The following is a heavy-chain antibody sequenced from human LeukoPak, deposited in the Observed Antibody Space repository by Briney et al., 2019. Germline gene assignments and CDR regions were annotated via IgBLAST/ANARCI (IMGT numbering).Heavy chain of an antibody. CDR1: GYTFTDYY. CDR3: ARVASYYYDSSGYYDDY. Sequence: EASVMVSCKASGYTFTDYYIHWVRLAPGQGLEWMGWINTNSGGTKYAQKLQDWVTMTRDTSITTAYLEVSSLRSEDTAVYYCARVASYYYDSSGYYDDYWGQGILVTVSS. J-gene: IGHJ4*02. D-gene: IGHD3-22*01. CDR2: INTNSGGT. V-gene: IGHV1-2*04.